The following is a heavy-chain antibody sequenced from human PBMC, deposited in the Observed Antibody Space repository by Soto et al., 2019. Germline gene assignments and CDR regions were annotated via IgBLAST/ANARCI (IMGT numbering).Heavy chain of an antibody. J-gene: IGHJ4*02. CDR3: ARALEGIAAAGEFFDY. CDR1: GGSFSGYY. D-gene: IGHD6-13*01. Sequence: PSETLSLTCAVYGGSFSGYYWSWIRQPPGKGLEWIGEINHSGSTNYNPSLKSRVTISVDTSKNQFSLKLSSVTAADTAVYYCARALEGIAAAGEFFDYWGQGTLVTVSS. V-gene: IGHV4-34*01. CDR2: INHSGST.